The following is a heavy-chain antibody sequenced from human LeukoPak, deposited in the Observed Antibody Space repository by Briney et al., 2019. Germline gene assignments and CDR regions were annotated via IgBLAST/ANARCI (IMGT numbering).Heavy chain of an antibody. CDR2: INHSGST. V-gene: IGHV4-34*01. CDR1: GGSFSGYY. J-gene: IGHJ5*02. D-gene: IGHD1-14*01. CDR3: ARGPEFDP. Sequence: PSETLSLTCAVYGGSFSGYYWSWIRQPPGKGLEWIGEINHSGSTNYNPSLKSRVTISVDTSKNQFSLKLSSVTAADTAVYYCARGPEFDPWGQGTLVTVSS.